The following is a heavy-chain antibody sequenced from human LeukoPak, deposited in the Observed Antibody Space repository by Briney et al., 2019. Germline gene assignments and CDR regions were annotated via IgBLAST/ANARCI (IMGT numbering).Heavy chain of an antibody. CDR3: ARRNYPYGMDV. Sequence: ASVKVSCKTSGYTFTKYYMHWVRQAPGQGLEWMGWMNPNSGGTNYTQKFQGRVTMTRNTSISTAYMELSSLRSEDTAVYYCARRNYPYGMDVWGQGTTVTVSS. J-gene: IGHJ6*02. CDR1: GYTFTKYY. V-gene: IGHV1-2*02. D-gene: IGHD1-7*01. CDR2: MNPNSGGT.